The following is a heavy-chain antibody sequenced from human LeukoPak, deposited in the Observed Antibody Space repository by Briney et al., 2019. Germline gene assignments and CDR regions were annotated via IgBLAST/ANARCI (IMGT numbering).Heavy chain of an antibody. Sequence: PGGSLRLSCAASGFTFNRFGMSWVRQAPGTGLEWVSTISGSGGSTYYADSVKGRFTISRDNSKNSLSLQMNSLRAEDTAVYYCAKDLRRYYDSSSHYYGMDVWGQGTTVTVSS. V-gene: IGHV3-23*01. CDR1: GFTFNRFG. D-gene: IGHD3-22*01. CDR3: AKDLRRYYDSSSHYYGMDV. CDR2: ISGSGGST. J-gene: IGHJ6*02.